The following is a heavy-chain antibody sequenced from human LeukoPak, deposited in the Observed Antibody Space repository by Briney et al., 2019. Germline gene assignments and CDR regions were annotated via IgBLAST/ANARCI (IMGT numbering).Heavy chain of an antibody. CDR2: ISGSGGST. CDR1: GFTFSSYG. V-gene: IGHV3-23*01. J-gene: IGHJ4*02. D-gene: IGHD3-3*01. CDR3: AKDSYYDFWSGFDY. Sequence: GGSLRLSCAASGFTFSSYGMSWVRQAPGKGLKWVSAISGSGGSTYYADSVKGRFTISRDNSKNTLYLQMNSLRAEDTAVYYCAKDSYYDFWSGFDYWGQGTLVTVSS.